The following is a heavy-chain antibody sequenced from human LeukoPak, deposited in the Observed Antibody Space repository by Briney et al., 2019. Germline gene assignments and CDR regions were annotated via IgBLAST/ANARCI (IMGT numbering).Heavy chain of an antibody. CDR1: GYSFTSYG. Sequence: GASVKVSCKASGYSFTSYGIAWLRHAPGQGLEYVGWIGTYTGNTNYAQKLQGRVTMTTDTSTSTAYMELRSLRSDDTAVYYCARELRITMVRGVIIKGRSFDYWGQGTLVTVSS. CDR2: IGTYTGNT. CDR3: ARELRITMVRGVIIKGRSFDY. D-gene: IGHD3-10*01. V-gene: IGHV1-18*01. J-gene: IGHJ4*02.